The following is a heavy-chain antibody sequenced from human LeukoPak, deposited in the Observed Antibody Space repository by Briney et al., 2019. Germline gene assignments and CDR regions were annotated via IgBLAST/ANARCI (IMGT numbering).Heavy chain of an antibody. D-gene: IGHD1-26*01. Sequence: ASVKVSCKASGYTFTGYYVHWVRQAPGQGLEWMGWMNPKSGGTNYAQKFEARVTMNRDTSISTAYMELSRLRSDDTAVYYCARGSIVGATFDYFDYWGQGTLVTVSS. CDR1: GYTFTGYY. CDR3: ARGSIVGATFDYFDY. CDR2: MNPKSGGT. J-gene: IGHJ4*02. V-gene: IGHV1-2*02.